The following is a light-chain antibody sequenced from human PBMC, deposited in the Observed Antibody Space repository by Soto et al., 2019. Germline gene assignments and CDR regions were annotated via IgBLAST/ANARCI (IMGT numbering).Light chain of an antibody. Sequence: ELVLTQFPGTLSLSPGDTAALSCRASQRIAGNFLAWYQLKPDQAPRLLIYGSSFRVSGIPDRFTGSGSGTDFTLTISRLQPDYFAVYLCQVYGSSPRFTFGPGTRVEI. CDR2: GSS. J-gene: IGKJ3*01. CDR3: QVYGSSPRFT. V-gene: IGKV3-20*01. CDR1: QRIAGNF.